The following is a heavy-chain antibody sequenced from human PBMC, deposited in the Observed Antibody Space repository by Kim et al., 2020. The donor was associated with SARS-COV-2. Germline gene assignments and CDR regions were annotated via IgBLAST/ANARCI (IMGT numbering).Heavy chain of an antibody. CDR1: GFTFSAYD. J-gene: IGHJ6*01. Sequence: GGSLRLSCAASGFTFSAYDMHWVRQATGKGLEWISVIGSAGDTYYSFSVKGRFTISRDNVKNSFYLRMNSLGVGDTAVYFCARGSYGLDVWGQGTTVTVSS. CDR3: ARGSYGLDV. CDR2: IGSAGDT. V-gene: IGHV3-13*01.